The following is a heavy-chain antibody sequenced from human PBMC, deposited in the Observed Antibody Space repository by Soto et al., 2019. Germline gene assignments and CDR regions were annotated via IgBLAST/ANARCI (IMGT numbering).Heavy chain of an antibody. J-gene: IGHJ3*02. V-gene: IGHV6-1*01. Sequence: SQTLSLTCAISGDSVSSNSAAWNWIRQSPSRGLEWLGRTYYRSKWYNDYAVSVKSRITINPDTSKNQFSLQLNSVTPEDTAVYYCERDRGRSGSYVDALDIWGQGTMVTVSS. D-gene: IGHD6-25*01. CDR1: GDSVSSNSAA. CDR2: TYYRSKWYN. CDR3: ERDRGRSGSYVDALDI.